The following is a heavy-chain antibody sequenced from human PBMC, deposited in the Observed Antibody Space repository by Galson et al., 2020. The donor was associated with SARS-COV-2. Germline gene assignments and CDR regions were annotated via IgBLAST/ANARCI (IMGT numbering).Heavy chain of an antibody. CDR3: TREGPTLSGTTRAFDI. V-gene: IGHV3-30*01. Sequence: LSLTCAASGFTFSDFPMHWVRQAPGQGLDWVSFISHDGSDKFYADSVKGRFTISRDNSKNTVFLQMTSLRPEDTAIYYCTREGPTLSGTTRAFDIWGQGTMVTVS. J-gene: IGHJ3*02. D-gene: IGHD1-7*01. CDR2: ISHDGSDK. CDR1: GFTFSDFP.